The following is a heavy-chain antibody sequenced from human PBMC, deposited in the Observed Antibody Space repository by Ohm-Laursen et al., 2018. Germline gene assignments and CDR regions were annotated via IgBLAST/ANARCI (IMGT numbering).Heavy chain of an antibody. D-gene: IGHD5-12*01. CDR2: IKEDGSAK. V-gene: IGHV3-7*01. CDR3: ARDRGQRSGIDY. J-gene: IGHJ4*02. CDR1: GFTFSSYW. Sequence: SLRLSCAATGFTFSSYWMSWVRQAPGKGLEWVANIKEDGSAKNYVDSVKGRFTISRDNAKLSIYLEMNSLRAEDTAVYYCARDRGQRSGIDYWGQGTLVTVSS.